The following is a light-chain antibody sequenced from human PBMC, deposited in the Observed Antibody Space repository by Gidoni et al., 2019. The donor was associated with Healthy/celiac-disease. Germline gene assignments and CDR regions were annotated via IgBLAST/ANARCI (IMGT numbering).Light chain of an antibody. Sequence: ELVMTQSPATLSVSPGERATLSCRASQSVSSNLAWYQQKPGQAPRLLIYGASIRATGIPARFSGSGSGTEFNLTISSLQSEDFAVYYCQQYNNWHTYTFGQGTKLEIK. J-gene: IGKJ2*01. CDR1: QSVSSN. V-gene: IGKV3D-15*01. CDR2: GAS. CDR3: QQYNNWHTYT.